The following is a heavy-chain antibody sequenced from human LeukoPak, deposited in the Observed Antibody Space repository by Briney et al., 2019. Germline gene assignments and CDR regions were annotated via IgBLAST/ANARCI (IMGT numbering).Heavy chain of an antibody. J-gene: IGHJ5*02. D-gene: IGHD1-20*01. Sequence: GASVKVSCKTSGYTFTKYLIHWVRQAPGQGLEWVGTINPNGDATNYAPRLQGRLTLTQDTSTSTVYMELRGLTPGDTAVYYCARPLFCAFDNCGYWLDPWGPGTLVTVSS. V-gene: IGHV1-46*01. CDR3: ARPLFCAFDNCGYWLDP. CDR1: GYTFTKYL. CDR2: INPNGDAT.